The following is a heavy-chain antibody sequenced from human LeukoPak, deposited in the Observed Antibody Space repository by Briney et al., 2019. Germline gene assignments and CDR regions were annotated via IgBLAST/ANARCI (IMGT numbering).Heavy chain of an antibody. CDR3: ARLWPPAALTTIYYYYYMDV. Sequence: GRSLRLSCAASGFTFSSYAMHWVHQAPGKGLEWVAVISYDGSNKYYADSVKGRFTISRDNSKNTLYLQMNSLRAEDTAVYYCARLWPPAALTTIYYYYYMDVWGKGTTVTVSS. CDR2: ISYDGSNK. D-gene: IGHD2-2*01. CDR1: GFTFSSYA. J-gene: IGHJ6*03. V-gene: IGHV3-30*04.